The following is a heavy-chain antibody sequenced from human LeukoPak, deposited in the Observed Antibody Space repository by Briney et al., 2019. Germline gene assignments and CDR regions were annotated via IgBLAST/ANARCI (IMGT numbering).Heavy chain of an antibody. D-gene: IGHD3-10*01. CDR3: ARSPPFSGFFDY. V-gene: IGHV3-64*01. J-gene: IGHJ4*02. CDR2: ISSNGGST. CDR1: GFTFSSYA. Sequence: GGSLRLSCAASGFTFSSYAMHWVHQAPGKGLEYVSAISSNGGSTYYANSVKGRFTISRDNSKNTLYLQMGSLRAEDMAVYYCARSPPFSGFFDYWGQGTLVTVSS.